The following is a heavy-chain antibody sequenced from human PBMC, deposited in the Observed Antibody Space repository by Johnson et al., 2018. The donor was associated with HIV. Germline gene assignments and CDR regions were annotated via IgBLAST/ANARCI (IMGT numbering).Heavy chain of an antibody. D-gene: IGHD4-23*01. CDR3: ARVSDDYGGNPAAWGAFDI. Sequence: VQLVESGGGVVQPGRSLRLSCAASGFTFSTYGMHWVRQAPGKGLEWVAAMWYDGSNKYYADSVKGRFTISRDNSKNTLYLQMKSLRVEDTAVYYCARVSDDYGGNPAAWGAFDIWGQGTMVTVSS. V-gene: IGHV3-33*01. CDR2: MWYDGSNK. CDR1: GFTFSTYG. J-gene: IGHJ3*02.